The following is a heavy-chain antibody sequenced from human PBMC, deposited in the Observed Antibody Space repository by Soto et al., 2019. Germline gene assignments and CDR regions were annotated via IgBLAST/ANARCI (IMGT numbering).Heavy chain of an antibody. D-gene: IGHD3-22*01. Sequence: QVQLVESGGGVVRPGRSLRLSCAASGFTFSSYGMHWVRQAPGKGLEWVAIISYDGRNKYYADSVKGRFTLSRDNSKKTLSLQMNSLRPGDKAVYYCARGGLYYSDSNGYYEGNFVYWGQGTLVTVSS. CDR2: ISYDGRNK. J-gene: IGHJ4*02. V-gene: IGHV3-30*03. CDR3: ARGGLYYSDSNGYYEGNFVY. CDR1: GFTFSSYG.